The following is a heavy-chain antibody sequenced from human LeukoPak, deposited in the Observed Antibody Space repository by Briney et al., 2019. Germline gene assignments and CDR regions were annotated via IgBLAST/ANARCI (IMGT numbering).Heavy chain of an antibody. CDR3: ARGRSHYVWGSYRFDY. D-gene: IGHD3-16*02. CDR1: GGTFSSYA. V-gene: IGHV1-69*06. Sequence: SVKVSCKASGGTFSSYAISWVRQAPGQGLEWMGGIIPIFGTANYAQKFQGRVTITADKSTSTAYMELSSLRSEDTAVYYCARGRSHYVWGSYRFDYWGQGTLVTVSS. J-gene: IGHJ4*02. CDR2: IIPIFGTA.